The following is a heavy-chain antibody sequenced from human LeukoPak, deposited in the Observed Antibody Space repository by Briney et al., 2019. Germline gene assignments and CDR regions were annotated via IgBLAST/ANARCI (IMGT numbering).Heavy chain of an antibody. D-gene: IGHD2-2*01. CDR3: AHGAMYQLDY. CDR1: GFPFSSHG. Sequence: GGSLRLSCAASGFPFSSHGMSWVRQAPGKGLEWVSGIIGGGGSTYYADSVKGRFTISGDNSRNTLFLQMNSLRAEDTAVYYCAHGAMYQLDYWGQGALVTVSS. V-gene: IGHV3-23*01. J-gene: IGHJ4*02. CDR2: IIGGGGST.